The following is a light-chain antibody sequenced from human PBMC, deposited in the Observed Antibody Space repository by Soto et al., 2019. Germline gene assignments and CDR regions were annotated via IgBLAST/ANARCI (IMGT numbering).Light chain of an antibody. Sequence: QSALTQPASVSGSPGQSSTISCTGTSSHDGSHNHVSWYQQHPGQAPKLMIYEVSKRPLGVSNRFSASKSGNTSSLTISGLQDEDEPDCYCSSTGDNSAVFGGGNPVTDL. V-gene: IGLV2-23*02. J-gene: IGLJ7*01. CDR1: SSHDGSHNH. CDR2: EVS. CDR3: SSTGDNSAV.